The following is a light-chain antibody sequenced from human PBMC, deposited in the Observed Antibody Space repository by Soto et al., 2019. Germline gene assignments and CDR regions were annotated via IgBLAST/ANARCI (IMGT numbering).Light chain of an antibody. CDR3: QQYGSSPWT. Sequence: EIVLTQSPATLSLSPGEGATLSCRASQSVSSTFLAWYQHKPGRPPRLLIYGASSRATDIPDRFSGGGSGTDFTLTIIRLAPEDFAVYYCQQYGSSPWTFGQGTKVEIK. V-gene: IGKV3-20*01. J-gene: IGKJ1*01. CDR1: QSVSSTF. CDR2: GAS.